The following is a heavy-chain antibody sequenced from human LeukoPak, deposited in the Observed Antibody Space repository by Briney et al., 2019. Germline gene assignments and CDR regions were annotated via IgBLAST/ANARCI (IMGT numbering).Heavy chain of an antibody. CDR2: INPSGGST. CDR3: ARDDLNEAGTSH. CDR1: GYTFAGYY. Sequence: GASVKVSCKASGYTFAGYYMHWVRQAPGQGLEWMGIINPSGGSTSYAQKFQGRVTMTRDTSTSTVYMELSSLRSEDTAVYYCARDDLNEAGTSHWGQGTLVTVSS. V-gene: IGHV1-46*01. D-gene: IGHD6-19*01. J-gene: IGHJ4*02.